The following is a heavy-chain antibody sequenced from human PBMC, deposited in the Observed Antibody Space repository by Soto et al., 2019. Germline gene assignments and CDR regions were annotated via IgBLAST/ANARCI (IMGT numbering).Heavy chain of an antibody. V-gene: IGHV1-18*01. D-gene: IGHD5-18*01. CDR2: ISTYNGNT. Sequence: QVQLVQSGDEVKKPGASVKVSCKASGYTFTSYGISWVRQAPGQGLAWMGWISTYNGNTNYAQKLQGRVTMTTDTSTSTVYMELRSLRSDDTAVYYCAREAIEMVNWYFDLWGRGTLVSVSS. CDR3: AREAIEMVNWYFDL. J-gene: IGHJ2*01. CDR1: GYTFTSYG.